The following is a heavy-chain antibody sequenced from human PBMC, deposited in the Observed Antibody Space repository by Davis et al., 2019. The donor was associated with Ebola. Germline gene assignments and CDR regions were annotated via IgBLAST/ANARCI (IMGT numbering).Heavy chain of an antibody. CDR3: ARNTGMVNHYYYGMDV. D-gene: IGHD5-18*01. CDR1: GYTFTGHY. Sequence: AASVKVSCKASGYTFTGHYMHWVRQAPGQGLEWMGRINPKSGGTNYAQKFQGRVTMTRDTSISTAYMELSRLRSDDTAVYYCARNTGMVNHYYYGMDVWGKGTTVTVSS. V-gene: IGHV1-2*06. CDR2: INPKSGGT. J-gene: IGHJ6*04.